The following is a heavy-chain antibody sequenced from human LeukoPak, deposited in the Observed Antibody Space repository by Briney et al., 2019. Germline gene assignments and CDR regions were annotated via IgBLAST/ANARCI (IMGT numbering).Heavy chain of an antibody. Sequence: GGSLRLSCAASGFTFSSYDMHWVRHATGKGLEWVSAIGTAGDTYYPGSVKGRFTISRENAKNSLYLQMNSLRAGDTAVYYCARGRRYYGSGDHDAFDIWGQGTMVTVSS. V-gene: IGHV3-13*01. CDR3: ARGRRYYGSGDHDAFDI. CDR1: GFTFSSYD. J-gene: IGHJ3*02. D-gene: IGHD3-10*01. CDR2: IGTAGDT.